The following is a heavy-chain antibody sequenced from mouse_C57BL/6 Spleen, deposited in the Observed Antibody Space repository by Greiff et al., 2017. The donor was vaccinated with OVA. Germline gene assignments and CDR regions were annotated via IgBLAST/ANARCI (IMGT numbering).Heavy chain of an antibody. V-gene: IGHV1-55*01. CDR3: AKFKLYYGSSYEDAMDY. CDR1: GYTFTSYW. CDR2: IYPGSGST. J-gene: IGHJ4*01. Sequence: QVQLQQPGAELVKPGASVKMSCKASGYTFTSYWITWVKQRPGQGLEWIGDIYPGSGSTNYNEKFKSKATLTVDTSSSTAYMQISSLTSEDSAVYYCAKFKLYYGSSYEDAMDYWGQGTSVTVSS. D-gene: IGHD1-1*01.